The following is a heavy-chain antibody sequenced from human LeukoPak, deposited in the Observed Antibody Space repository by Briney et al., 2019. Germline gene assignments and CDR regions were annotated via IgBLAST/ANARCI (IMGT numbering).Heavy chain of an antibody. CDR1: GGSFSGYY. Sequence: SETLSLTCAVYGGSFSGYYWSWIRQPPGKGLEWIGEINHSGSTNYNPSLKSRVTISVGTSKNQFSLKLSSVTAADTAVYYRARALRGYCSSTSCFHFDYWGQGTLVTVSS. CDR2: INHSGST. CDR3: ARALRGYCSSTSCFHFDY. D-gene: IGHD2-2*01. J-gene: IGHJ4*02. V-gene: IGHV4-34*01.